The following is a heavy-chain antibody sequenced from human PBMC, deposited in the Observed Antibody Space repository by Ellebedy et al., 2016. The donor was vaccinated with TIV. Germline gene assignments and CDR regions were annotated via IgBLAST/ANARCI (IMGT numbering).Heavy chain of an antibody. V-gene: IGHV1-2*02. CDR2: INPNSGGT. D-gene: IGHD5-12*01. Sequence: AASVKVSCKASGYTFTGYYMHWVRQAPGQGLEWMGWINPNSGGTNYAQKFQGRVTMTRDTSISTAYMELSRLRSDDTAVYYCARSGYEPRLLNGMDVWGQGTTVTVSS. J-gene: IGHJ6*02. CDR3: ARSGYEPRLLNGMDV. CDR1: GYTFTGYY.